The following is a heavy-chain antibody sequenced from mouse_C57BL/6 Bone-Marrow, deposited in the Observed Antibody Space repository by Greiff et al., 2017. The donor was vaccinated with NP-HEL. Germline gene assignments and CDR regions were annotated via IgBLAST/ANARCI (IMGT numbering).Heavy chain of an antibody. Sequence: VQLQQSGAELARPGASVKLSCKASGYTFTSYGISWVKQRTGQGLEWIGEIYPRSGNTYYNEKFKGKATLTADKSSSTAYMELRSLTSEDSAVYFCARSGTYYSNFYYYAMDYWGQGTSVTVSS. CDR2: IYPRSGNT. CDR1: GYTFTSYG. CDR3: ARSGTYYSNFYYYAMDY. J-gene: IGHJ4*01. D-gene: IGHD2-5*01. V-gene: IGHV1-81*01.